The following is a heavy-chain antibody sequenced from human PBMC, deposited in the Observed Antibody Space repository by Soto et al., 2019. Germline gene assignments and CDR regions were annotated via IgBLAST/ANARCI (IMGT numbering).Heavy chain of an antibody. CDR2: IYYSGST. Sequence: SAPLSLTCTVSGGSISSYYWSWIRQPPGKGLEWIGYIYYSGSTNYNPSLKSRVTISVDTSKNQFSLKLSSVTAADTAVYYCARMLTYYYDSSGYSDAFDIWGQGTMVTVSS. CDR1: GGSISSYY. V-gene: IGHV4-59*01. CDR3: ARMLTYYYDSSGYSDAFDI. D-gene: IGHD3-22*01. J-gene: IGHJ3*02.